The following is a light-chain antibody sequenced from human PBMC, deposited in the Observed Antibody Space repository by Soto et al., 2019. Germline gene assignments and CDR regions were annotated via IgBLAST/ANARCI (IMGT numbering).Light chain of an antibody. CDR1: QSVSRTY. CDR3: QQYGRSGT. CDR2: ATS. Sequence: EIVWTQSPGTRSLSPGERATLSCRASQSVSRTYLAWYQQKPVQAPRLLIYATSSRATGIPDRFSGSGSGTDFTLTISRLEPEDFAVYYCQQYGRSGTFGQGTKVDIK. V-gene: IGKV3-20*01. J-gene: IGKJ1*01.